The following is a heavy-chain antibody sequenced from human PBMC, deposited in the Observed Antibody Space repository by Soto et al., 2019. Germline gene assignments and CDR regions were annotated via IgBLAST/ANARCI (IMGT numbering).Heavy chain of an antibody. CDR2: IYNSGST. V-gene: IGHV4-28*01. CDR1: GYSVSDSNW. Sequence: SETLSLTCAVSGYSVSDSNWWGWIRQPPGKGLEWMGHIYNSGSTYYKSSLKGRVTMSIDTSKNQFSLRLYSVTAVDTAVYYCARKYGIPVAGTFDYWGQGILVTVS. J-gene: IGHJ4*02. D-gene: IGHD6-19*01. CDR3: ARKYGIPVAGTFDY.